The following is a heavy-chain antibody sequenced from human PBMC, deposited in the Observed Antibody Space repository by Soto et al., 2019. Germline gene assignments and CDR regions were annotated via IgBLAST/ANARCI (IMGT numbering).Heavy chain of an antibody. V-gene: IGHV3-73*01. J-gene: IGHJ5*02. CDR3: TSTGRSNWFDP. Sequence: PGGSLRLSCAASGFTFSGSAMHWVRQASGKGLEWVGRIRSKANSYATAYAASVKGRFTISGDDSKNTAYLQMNSLKTEDTAVYYCTSTGRSNWFDPWGQGTLVTVSS. CDR2: IRSKANSYAT. CDR1: GFTFSGSA.